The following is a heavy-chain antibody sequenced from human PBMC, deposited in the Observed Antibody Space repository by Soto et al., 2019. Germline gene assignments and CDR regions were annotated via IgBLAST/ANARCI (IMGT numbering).Heavy chain of an antibody. CDR1: GGTFSSYA. CDR2: IIPTFGTA. V-gene: IGHV1-69*13. J-gene: IGHJ4*02. Sequence: SVKVSCKASGGTFSSYAISWVRQAPGQGLEWMGGIIPTFGTANYAQKFQGRVTITADESTSTAYMELSSLRSEDTAVYYCAVSPSYYYDSSGYFYWGQGTLVTVSS. D-gene: IGHD3-22*01. CDR3: AVSPSYYYDSSGYFY.